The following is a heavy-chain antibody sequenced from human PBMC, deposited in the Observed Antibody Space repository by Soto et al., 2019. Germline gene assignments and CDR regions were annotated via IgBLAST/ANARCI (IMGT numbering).Heavy chain of an antibody. CDR1: GVTLMDYE. V-gene: IGHV3-11*06. J-gene: IGHJ6*01. CDR2: ISSSSSYT. Sequence: CXGLCCASCGVTLMDYEMIVIRHAPGKGLEWVSYISSSSSYTNYADSVNGRFTISRDNAKNSLYLQMNSLRAEDTAVYYCAMSELTRGYYSGMDVWGQRPTVT. D-gene: IGHD1-7*01. CDR3: AMSELTRGYYSGMDV.